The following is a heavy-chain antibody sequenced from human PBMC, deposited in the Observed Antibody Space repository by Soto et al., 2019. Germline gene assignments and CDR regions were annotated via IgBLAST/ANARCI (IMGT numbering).Heavy chain of an antibody. CDR2: IYYSGST. Sequence: PSETLSLTCTVSGGSISSYYWSWIRQPPGKGLEWIGYIYYSGSTNYNPSLKSRVTISVDTSKNQFSLKLSSVTAADTAVYYCARGSYYSGMDVWGQGTTVTVSS. D-gene: IGHD3-10*01. CDR3: ARGSYYSGMDV. CDR1: GGSISSYY. J-gene: IGHJ6*02. V-gene: IGHV4-59*01.